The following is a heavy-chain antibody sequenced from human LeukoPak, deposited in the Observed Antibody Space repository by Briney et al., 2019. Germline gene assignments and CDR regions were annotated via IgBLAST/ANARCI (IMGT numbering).Heavy chain of an antibody. CDR3: TTARPDYDYFDY. V-gene: IGHV3-15*01. Sequence: GGSRRLSCADSGFTFSNAWMSWVRQAPGKGLKWVGRIKSKTDGGTTDYAAPVKGRFTMSRDDSKNTLYLQMNSLKTEDTAVYYCTTARPDYDYFDYWGQGTLVTVSS. CDR2: IKSKTDGGTT. J-gene: IGHJ4*02. D-gene: IGHD4-17*01. CDR1: GFTFSNAW.